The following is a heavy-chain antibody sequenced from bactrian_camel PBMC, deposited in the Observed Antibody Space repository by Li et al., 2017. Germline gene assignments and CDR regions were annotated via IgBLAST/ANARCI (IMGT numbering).Heavy chain of an antibody. D-gene: IGHD1*01. CDR2: IGIDGTT. CDR1: GFTFDVAA. J-gene: IGHJ4*01. Sequence: HVQLVESGGGSVQAGGSLRLSCTASGFTFDVAAMGWFRQSPQTSWLERERVARIGIDGTTTYADSVKGRFTISRDNAKKSLSLQMTSLKPEDSAMYYCAADGDRYQCYWQSVTKYKILAQGTQVTVS. V-gene: IGHV3S63*01.